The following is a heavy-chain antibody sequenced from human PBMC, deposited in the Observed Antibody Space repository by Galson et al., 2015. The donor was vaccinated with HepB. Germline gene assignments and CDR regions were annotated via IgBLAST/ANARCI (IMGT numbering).Heavy chain of an antibody. CDR1: AFTFNIYT. Sequence: SLRLSCAASAFTFNIYTMHWVRQAPGKGLEWISYISGSGSTIYYADSVKGRFTISRDNAKDSLYLQMNSLRVEDTAVYYCAREGATGYPFDTFDIWGQGTLVTVSS. J-gene: IGHJ3*02. V-gene: IGHV3-48*01. D-gene: IGHD3-9*01. CDR2: ISGSGSTI. CDR3: AREGATGYPFDTFDI.